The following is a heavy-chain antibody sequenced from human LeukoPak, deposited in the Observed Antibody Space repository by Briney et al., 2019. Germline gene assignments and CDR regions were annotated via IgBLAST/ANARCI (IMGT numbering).Heavy chain of an antibody. D-gene: IGHD6-13*01. J-gene: IGHJ5*02. CDR1: GYSFTSYW. V-gene: IGHV5-51*01. CDR3: ARGPLSSSWYNWFDP. CDR2: IYPGESDT. Sequence: GESLQISFRGSGYSFTSYWIGWVRRMPGKGLEWMGIIYPGESDTRYSPSFQGQVTISADKSISTAYLQWSSLKASDTAMYYCARGPLSSSWYNWFDPWGQGTLVTVSS.